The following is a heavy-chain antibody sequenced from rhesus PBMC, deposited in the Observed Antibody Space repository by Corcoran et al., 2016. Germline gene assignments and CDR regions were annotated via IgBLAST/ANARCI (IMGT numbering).Heavy chain of an antibody. Sequence: QVQLQESGPGLVRPSETLSLTCVVSGGSINDGFYWNWIRQPPGKGLEWLGCVYGGLATTYYHPSLKSRVTISKDPSKNQVFLFLESMTAADTAVYYCSREARGASGFHVWGPGLLVTASS. V-gene: IGHV4S7*01. CDR2: VYGGLATT. CDR1: GGSINDGFY. J-gene: IGHJ5-1*01. CDR3: SREARGASGFHV. D-gene: IGHD2-15*01.